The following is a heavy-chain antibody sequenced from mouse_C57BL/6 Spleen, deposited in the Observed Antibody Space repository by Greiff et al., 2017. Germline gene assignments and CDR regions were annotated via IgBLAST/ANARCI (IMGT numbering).Heavy chain of an antibody. J-gene: IGHJ2*01. D-gene: IGHD4-1*01. V-gene: IGHV5-17*01. CDR2: ISSGSSTI. CDR3: ARPGVLGYLDY. Sequence: EVQLVESGGGLVKPGGSLKLSCAASGFAFSDYGMHWVRQAPEKGLAWVAYISSGSSTIYYADTVKGRFTITRDNAKNTLFLQMTSLWSDDTAMYYCARPGVLGYLDYWGQGTTLTVSS. CDR1: GFAFSDYG.